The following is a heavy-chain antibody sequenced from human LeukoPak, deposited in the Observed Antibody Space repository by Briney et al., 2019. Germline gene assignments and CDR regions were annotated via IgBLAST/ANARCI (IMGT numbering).Heavy chain of an antibody. J-gene: IGHJ4*02. CDR2: ISWNSGSI. Sequence: GGSLRLSCAASGFTFDDYAMHWVRQAPGKGLEWVSGISWNSGSIGYADSVKGRFTISRDNAKNSLYLQMNSLRAEDMALYYCAKGFYGSSWYQGLFDYWGQGTLVTVRS. CDR1: GFTFDDYA. CDR3: AKGFYGSSWYQGLFDY. D-gene: IGHD6-13*01. V-gene: IGHV3-9*03.